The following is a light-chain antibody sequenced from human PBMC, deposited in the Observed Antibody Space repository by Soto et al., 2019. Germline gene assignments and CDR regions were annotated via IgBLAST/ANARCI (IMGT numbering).Light chain of an antibody. V-gene: IGKV4-1*01. Sequence: DIVMTQSPDSLAVSLGERATINCKSSQSLLYSSNNQNYLAWYQQKPGQSPKLLISWASTRNSGVPDRISGSGSGTDFSLTISSLQDEDVAVYYCQQFYRTPWTFGQGTKVE. J-gene: IGKJ1*01. CDR3: QQFYRTPWT. CDR2: WAS. CDR1: QSLLYSSNNQNY.